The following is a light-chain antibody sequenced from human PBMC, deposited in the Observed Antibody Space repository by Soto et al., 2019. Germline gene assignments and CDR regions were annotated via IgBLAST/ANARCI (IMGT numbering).Light chain of an antibody. Sequence: QSVLTQPPSASGSPGQSVTISCTGTRSDVGGYNYVSWYQQHPGKAPKLIVYEVSKRPSGVPDRFSGSKSGNTASLTVSGLQAEDEADYYCSSSAGSNNFPYVFGTGTKVTV. CDR1: RSDVGGYNY. CDR3: SSSAGSNNFPYV. J-gene: IGLJ1*01. V-gene: IGLV2-8*01. CDR2: EVS.